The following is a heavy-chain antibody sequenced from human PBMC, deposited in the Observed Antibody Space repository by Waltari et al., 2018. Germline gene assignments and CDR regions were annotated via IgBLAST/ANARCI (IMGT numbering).Heavy chain of an antibody. CDR2: IIPIFGTA. CDR1: GGTFSSYA. J-gene: IGHJ3*02. V-gene: IGHV1-69*05. CDR3: ARSIAAAAFDI. D-gene: IGHD6-13*01. Sequence: HLFHSFSYFNKPGSSVKVSCKASGGTFSSYAISWVRQAPGQGLEWMGGIIPIFGTANYAQKFQGRVTITTDESTSTAYMELSSLRSEDTAVYYCARSIAAAAFDIWGQGTMVTVSS.